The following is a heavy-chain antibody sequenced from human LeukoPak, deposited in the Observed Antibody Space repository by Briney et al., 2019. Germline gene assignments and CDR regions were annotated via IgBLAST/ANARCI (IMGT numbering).Heavy chain of an antibody. J-gene: IGHJ5*02. CDR2: IYYIGST. CDR1: GGSFSGYY. V-gene: IGHV4-34*01. Sequence: SETLSLTCAVYGGSFSGYYWGWIRQPPGKGLEWIGNIYYIGSTYYNPSLKSRVTISVDTSKNQFSLKLTSVTAADTAVYYCATSWSGSQYPRTWGQGTLVTVSS. CDR3: ATSWSGSQYPRT. D-gene: IGHD3-3*01.